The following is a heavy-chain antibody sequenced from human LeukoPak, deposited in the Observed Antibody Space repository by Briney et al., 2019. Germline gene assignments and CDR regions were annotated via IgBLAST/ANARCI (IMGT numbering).Heavy chain of an antibody. J-gene: IGHJ4*02. CDR2: IKYDGSYT. D-gene: IGHD5-24*01. CDR3: VRDGDAYNFDF. Sequence: GSLRLSCAASGFTFSNYAMSWVRQAPGKGLEWVSRIKYDGSYTNYADSVKGRFTISRDNARNTLSLHMISLRAEDTAVYFCVRDGDAYNFDFWGQGVLVTVSS. V-gene: IGHV3-74*01. CDR1: GFTFSNYA.